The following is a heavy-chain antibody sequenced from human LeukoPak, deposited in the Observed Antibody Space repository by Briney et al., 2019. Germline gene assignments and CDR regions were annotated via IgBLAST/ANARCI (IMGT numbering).Heavy chain of an antibody. CDR2: IKQDGSEK. CDR1: GFTFSSYW. V-gene: IGHV3-7*01. CDR3: ARERFCSGGSCYSSSYYYGMDV. Sequence: PGGSLRLSCAASGFTFSSYWMSWVRQAPGKGLEWVANIKQDGSEKYYVDSVKGRFTISRDNAKNSLYLQMNSLRAEDTAVYYCARERFCSGGSCYSSSYYYGMDVWGQGTTVTVS. D-gene: IGHD2-15*01. J-gene: IGHJ6*02.